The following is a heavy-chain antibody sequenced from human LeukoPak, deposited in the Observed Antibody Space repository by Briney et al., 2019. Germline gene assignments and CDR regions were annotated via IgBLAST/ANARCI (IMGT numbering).Heavy chain of an antibody. V-gene: IGHV3-30*02. J-gene: IGHJ4*02. CDR2: IRYDGSNK. Sequence: GGSLRLPYAACGFSFSRYGMHWLGLAPPKGREGVAFIRYDGSNKYYADSVKGRFTISRDNSKNTLYLQMNSLRAEDTAVYYCAKKSYYYFDYWGQGTLVTVSS. CDR3: AKKSYYYFDY. D-gene: IGHD1-26*01. CDR1: GFSFSRYG.